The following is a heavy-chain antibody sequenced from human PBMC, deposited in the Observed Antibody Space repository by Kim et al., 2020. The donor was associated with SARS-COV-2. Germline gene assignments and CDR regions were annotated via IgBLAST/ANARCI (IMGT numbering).Heavy chain of an antibody. Sequence: SQGRVTITADESTSTAYMELSSLRSEDTAVYYCARARVIAAQPRVGAFDIWGQGTMVTVSS. V-gene: IGHV1-69*01. J-gene: IGHJ3*02. D-gene: IGHD6-6*01. CDR3: ARARVIAAQPRVGAFDI.